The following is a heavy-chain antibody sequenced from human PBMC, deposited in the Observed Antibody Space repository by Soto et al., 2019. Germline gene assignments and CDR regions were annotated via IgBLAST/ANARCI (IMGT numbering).Heavy chain of an antibody. CDR1: GFTFSSYG. CDR3: ATNSYGYVSTYYFDY. D-gene: IGHD5-18*01. Sequence: QVQLVESGGGVVQPGRSLRLSCAASGFTFSSYGMHWVRQAPGKGLEWVAVISHDVSNKYYADSVKGRFTISRDNSKNTLHLQMNSLRAEDTAVYYCATNSYGYVSTYYFDYWGQGTLVPVSS. J-gene: IGHJ4*02. V-gene: IGHV3-30*03. CDR2: ISHDVSNK.